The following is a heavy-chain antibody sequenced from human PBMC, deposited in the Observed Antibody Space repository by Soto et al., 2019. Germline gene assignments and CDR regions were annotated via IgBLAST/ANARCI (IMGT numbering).Heavy chain of an antibody. V-gene: IGHV1-3*01. CDR3: AREIRQQLAPLTLYYYYGMDV. CDR1: GYTFTTYA. CDR2: INAGNGNT. J-gene: IGHJ6*02. Sequence: ASVKGSCKASGYTFTTYAMHWVRQAPGQRLEWMGWINAGNGNTKYSQKFQGRVTITRDTSASTAYMELSSLRSEDTAVYYCAREIRQQLAPLTLYYYYGMDVWGQGTTVTVSS. D-gene: IGHD6-13*01.